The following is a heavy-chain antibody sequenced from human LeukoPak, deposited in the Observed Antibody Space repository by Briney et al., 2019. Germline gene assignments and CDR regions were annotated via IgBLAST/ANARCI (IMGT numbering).Heavy chain of an antibody. Sequence: GGSLRLSCAVSGFIVGDTHMTWVRQAPGKGLEWVSLVYSGITTHYADSVKGRFSISRDHSNNILYLQMNTLRAEDTAVYYCARLQGYSLGYQYFYYMDVWGTGTTVTVSS. CDR1: GFIVGDTH. CDR2: VYSGITT. D-gene: IGHD5-18*01. J-gene: IGHJ6*03. V-gene: IGHV3-53*01. CDR3: ARLQGYSLGYQYFYYMDV.